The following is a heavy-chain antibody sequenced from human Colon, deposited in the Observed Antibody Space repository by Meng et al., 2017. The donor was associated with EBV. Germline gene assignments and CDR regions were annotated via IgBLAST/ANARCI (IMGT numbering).Heavy chain of an antibody. D-gene: IGHD2-8*01. J-gene: IGHJ5*02. V-gene: IGHV4-34*01. CDR1: GGSLSGYY. Sequence: GHHQQGAAGLVKPSETLSLTCCVYGGSLSGYYWSWIRQTPGKGLEWIGEINHSGTINYNPSLRSRVTISVDRSNNQFSLRLSSVTAADTAVYYCSRGGGVIKGLVTWFDPWGQGTLVTVSS. CDR2: INHSGTI. CDR3: SRGGGVIKGLVTWFDP.